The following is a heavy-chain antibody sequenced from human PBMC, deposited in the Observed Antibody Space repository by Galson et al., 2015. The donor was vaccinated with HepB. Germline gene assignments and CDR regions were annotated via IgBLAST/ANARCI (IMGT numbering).Heavy chain of an antibody. D-gene: IGHD6-13*01. CDR1: GFTFSNYN. CDR2: ISSSSRTI. Sequence: SLRLSCAASGFTFSNYNMNWVRQAPGKGLEWVSYISSSSRTIYYADPVKGRFTISRDNARNSLYLQMNSLRAEDTAVYYCARDPLYSSTWNWYFDLWGRGTLVTVSS. J-gene: IGHJ2*01. CDR3: ARDPLYSSTWNWYFDL. V-gene: IGHV3-48*04.